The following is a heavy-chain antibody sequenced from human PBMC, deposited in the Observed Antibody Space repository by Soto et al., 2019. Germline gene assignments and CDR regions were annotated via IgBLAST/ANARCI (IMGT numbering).Heavy chain of an antibody. CDR1: GFTFGDYA. CDR3: TRDGWGKLELNNYFDP. J-gene: IGHJ5*02. Sequence: GGSLRLSCTTSGFTFGDYAIGWVRQAPGMGPEWVGFIRSKIYGETTEYAASVKGRFTISRDDSKSIAYLDIISLKTEDTAVYYCTRDGWGKLELNNYFDPWGQGTLVTVSS. V-gene: IGHV3-49*04. D-gene: IGHD1-7*01. CDR2: IRSKIYGETT.